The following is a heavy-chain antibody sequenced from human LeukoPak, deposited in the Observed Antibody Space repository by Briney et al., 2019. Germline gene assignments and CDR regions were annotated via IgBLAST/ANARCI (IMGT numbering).Heavy chain of an antibody. CDR1: GGTFSSYA. J-gene: IGHJ5*02. D-gene: IGHD6-13*01. CDR2: IILIFGTA. V-gene: IGHV1-69*05. CDR3: ARDQGIAAAAHNWFDP. Sequence: SVKVSCKASGGTFSSYAISWVRQAPGQGLEWMGGIILIFGTANYAQKFQGRVTITTDESTSTAYMELSSLRSEDTAVYYCARDQGIAAAAHNWFDPWGQGTLVTVSS.